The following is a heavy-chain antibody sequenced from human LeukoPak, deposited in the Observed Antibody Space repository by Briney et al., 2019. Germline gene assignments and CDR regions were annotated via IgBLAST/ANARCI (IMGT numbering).Heavy chain of an antibody. V-gene: IGHV3-7*04. Sequence: GGSLRLSCAASGFTFSSYAMSWVRQAPGKGLEWVANIKQDGSEKYYADSVKGRFTISRDNAKKSLYLQMNSLRAEDTAVYFCARDMIILQSWGQGTLVTVSS. D-gene: IGHD3-16*01. CDR1: GFTFSSYA. J-gene: IGHJ5*02. CDR2: IKQDGSEK. CDR3: ARDMIILQS.